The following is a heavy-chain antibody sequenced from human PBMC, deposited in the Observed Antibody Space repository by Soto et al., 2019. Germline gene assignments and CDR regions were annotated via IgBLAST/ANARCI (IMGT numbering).Heavy chain of an antibody. Sequence: QVQLVQSGAEVKKPGASVKVSCKASGYTFTSYGISWVRQAPGQGLEWMGWISAYNSNTNYAQKLQGRVTMTTDTSTSTAYMELRSLRSDDTAVYYCARVRLQTSAAAGTGWFDPWGQGTLVTVSS. CDR3: ARVRLQTSAAAGTGWFDP. J-gene: IGHJ5*02. D-gene: IGHD6-13*01. CDR2: ISAYNSNT. CDR1: GYTFTSYG. V-gene: IGHV1-18*04.